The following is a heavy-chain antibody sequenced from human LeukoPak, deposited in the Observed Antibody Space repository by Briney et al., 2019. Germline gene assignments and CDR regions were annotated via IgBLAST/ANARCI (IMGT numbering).Heavy chain of an antibody. CDR3: TRHEEHDYGDYAWFDP. CDR2: IRNKANSYAT. J-gene: IGHJ5*02. D-gene: IGHD4-17*01. Sequence: GGSLRVSCAASGFTFSGSAMHWVRQASGKGLEWVGRIRNKANSYATAYAASVKGRFTISRDDSKNTAYLQMNSLKTEDTAVYYCTRHEEHDYGDYAWFDPWGQGTLVTVSS. CDR1: GFTFSGSA. V-gene: IGHV3-73*01.